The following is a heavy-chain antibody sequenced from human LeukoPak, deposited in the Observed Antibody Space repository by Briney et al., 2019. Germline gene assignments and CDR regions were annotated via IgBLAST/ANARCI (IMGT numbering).Heavy chain of an antibody. Sequence: ASVRVSCKASVYTFTSYGISWVRQAPGRRREWMGGISDYNGNTNYAQKLQGRVTMTTDTSTSTAYMELRSLRSDDTAVYYCARDRYYDSSGYRYIQHWGQGTLVTVSS. D-gene: IGHD3-22*01. CDR2: ISDYNGNT. J-gene: IGHJ1*01. V-gene: IGHV1-18*01. CDR3: ARDRYYDSSGYRYIQH. CDR1: VYTFTSYG.